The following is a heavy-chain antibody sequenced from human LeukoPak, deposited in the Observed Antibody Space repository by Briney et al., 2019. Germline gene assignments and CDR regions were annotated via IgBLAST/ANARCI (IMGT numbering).Heavy chain of an antibody. J-gene: IGHJ3*02. Sequence: GGSLRLSCAASGFTFSSYGMHWVRQAPGKGLEGVAFIRYDGSNKYYADSVKGRFTISRDNSKNTLYLQMNSLRAEDTAVYYCAKDNTYYYDSSGYPNGPDAFDIWGQGTMVTVSS. V-gene: IGHV3-30*02. CDR3: AKDNTYYYDSSGYPNGPDAFDI. CDR1: GFTFSSYG. D-gene: IGHD3-22*01. CDR2: IRYDGSNK.